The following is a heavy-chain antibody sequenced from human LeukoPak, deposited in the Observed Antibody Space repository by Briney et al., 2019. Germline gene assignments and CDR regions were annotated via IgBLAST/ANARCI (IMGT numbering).Heavy chain of an antibody. Sequence: ASVKVSCKASGYTFTGYYIHWVRQAPGQGLEWMVWINPNSGGTNYAQSLQGRVTMTRDTSSSTAHMELSRLRSDDTAVYYCARGDCSVSGCHGGNWFDPWGQGTLVTVSS. CDR1: GYTFTGYY. J-gene: IGHJ5*02. CDR2: INPNSGGT. CDR3: ARGDCSVSGCHGGNWFDP. V-gene: IGHV1-2*02. D-gene: IGHD2-15*01.